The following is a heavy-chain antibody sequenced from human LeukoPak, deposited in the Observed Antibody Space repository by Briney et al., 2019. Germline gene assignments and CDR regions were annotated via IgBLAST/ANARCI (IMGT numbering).Heavy chain of an antibody. Sequence: SETLSLTCTVSGGSVSSYYWSWIRQPPGKGLEWIGYIYYSGRINYNPSLKSRVTISVDTSKNQFSLRLTSVTAADTAVYYCARGGCTSTGCYTIDYWGQGTLVTVSS. CDR1: GGSVSSYY. CDR2: IYYSGRI. CDR3: ARGGCTSTGCYTIDY. J-gene: IGHJ4*02. D-gene: IGHD2-2*02. V-gene: IGHV4-59*02.